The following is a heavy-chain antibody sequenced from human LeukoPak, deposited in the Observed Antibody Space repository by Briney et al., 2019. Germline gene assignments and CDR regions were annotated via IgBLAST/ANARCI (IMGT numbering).Heavy chain of an antibody. CDR2: INSDGSST. V-gene: IGHV3-74*01. CDR3: ARVDTAMVFDY. D-gene: IGHD5-18*01. CDR1: GFTFSSYW. Sequence: PGGSLRLSCAASGFTFSSYWMHWVRQAPGKGLVWVSRINSDGSSTSYAASVKGRFTISRDNAKNTLYLQMNSLRAEDTAVYYCARVDTAMVFDYWGQGTLVTVSS. J-gene: IGHJ4*02.